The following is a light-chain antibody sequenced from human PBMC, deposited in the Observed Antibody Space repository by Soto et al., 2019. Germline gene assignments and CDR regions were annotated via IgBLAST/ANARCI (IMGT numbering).Light chain of an antibody. V-gene: IGLV2-11*01. CDR1: STNVGSYNF. J-gene: IGLJ2*01. Sequence: QSVLTQPRSVSGSPGQSVTISCTGTSTNVGSYNFVSWYQQHPGKAPKFMIYDVSRRPSGVPDRFSGSRSGNTASLTISGLQAEDEADYYCCSYAVSYTLIFGGGTKLTVL. CDR2: DVS. CDR3: CSYAVSYTLI.